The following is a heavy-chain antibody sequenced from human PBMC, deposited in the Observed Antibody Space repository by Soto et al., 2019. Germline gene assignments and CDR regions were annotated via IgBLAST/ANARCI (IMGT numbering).Heavy chain of an antibody. V-gene: IGHV4-34*01. Sequence: PSETLSLTCAVYGGSFSGYYWSWIRQPPGKGLEWIGEINHSGSTNYNPSLKSRVTISVDTSKNQFSLKLSSVTAADTAVYYCARGWREVIMVRGFDPWGQGTLVTASS. J-gene: IGHJ5*02. CDR1: GGSFSGYY. D-gene: IGHD3-10*01. CDR3: ARGWREVIMVRGFDP. CDR2: INHSGST.